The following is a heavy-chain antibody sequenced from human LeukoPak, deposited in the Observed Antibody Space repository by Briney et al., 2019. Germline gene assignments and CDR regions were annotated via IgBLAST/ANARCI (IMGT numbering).Heavy chain of an antibody. D-gene: IGHD2-8*01. CDR2: FIWDGGST. V-gene: IGHV3-43D*03. J-gene: IGHJ4*02. CDR3: AKDAEGFRLISYSFDN. Sequence: KSGGSLRLSCAASGFTFDDYAIHWVRQTPGRGLEWVSLFIWDGGSTYYADSVKGRFTISRDNTKNSLYLQMNSLRAEDTALYYCAKDAEGFRLISYSFDNWGQGTLVTVSS. CDR1: GFTFDDYA.